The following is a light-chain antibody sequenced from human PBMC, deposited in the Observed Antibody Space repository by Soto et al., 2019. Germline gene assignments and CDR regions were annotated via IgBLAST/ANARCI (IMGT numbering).Light chain of an antibody. J-gene: IGLJ2*01. CDR3: TSYGGRDDTI. CDR1: SSDVGAYDR. CDR2: AVT. Sequence: QSVLIQPPSVSGSPGQSVTISCTGTSSDVGAYDRVSWYQQHPGKPPKLIIYAVTDRTSGVPDRFSGSKSGNTASLTVSGLQAEDEADYYCTSYGGRDDTIFGGGTKLTVL. V-gene: IGLV2-8*01.